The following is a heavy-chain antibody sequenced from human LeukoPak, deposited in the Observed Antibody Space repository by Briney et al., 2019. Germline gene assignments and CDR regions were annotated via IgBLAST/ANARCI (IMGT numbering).Heavy chain of an antibody. CDR3: AKDQEYYDFWSGYYALHGPLDAFDI. CDR2: IWYDGSNK. Sequence: GGSLRLSCAATGFTFSSYGMHWVRQAPGKGLEWVAVIWYDGSNKYYADSVKGRFTISRDNSKNTLYLQMNSLRAEDTAVYYCAKDQEYYDFWSGYYALHGPLDAFDIWGQGTMVTVSS. CDR1: GFTFSSYG. D-gene: IGHD3-3*01. V-gene: IGHV3-33*06. J-gene: IGHJ3*02.